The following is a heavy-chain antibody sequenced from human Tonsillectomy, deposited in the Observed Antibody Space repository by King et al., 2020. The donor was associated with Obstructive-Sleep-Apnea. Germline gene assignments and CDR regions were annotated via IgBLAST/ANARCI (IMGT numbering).Heavy chain of an antibody. CDR2: ISYDVSKK. CDR3: ARVAYGDFYFDY. J-gene: IGHJ4*02. CDR1: GFTFSSYA. V-gene: IGHV3-30-3*01. D-gene: IGHD4-17*01. Sequence: VQLVESGGGVVQPGRSLRLSCAASGFTFSSYAMHWGRQAPGKGLEWVALISYDVSKKYYASSVKGRFTISRDNSKNTLYLQMNSLRAEDTAVYYCARVAYGDFYFDYWGQGTLVTVSS.